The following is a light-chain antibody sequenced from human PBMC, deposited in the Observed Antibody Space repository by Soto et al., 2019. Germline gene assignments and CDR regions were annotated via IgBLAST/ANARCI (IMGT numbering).Light chain of an antibody. CDR2: GAS. CDR3: QQYGSSGT. CDR1: QSVSNNY. J-gene: IGKJ1*01. V-gene: IGKV3-20*01. Sequence: EIVLTQSPGTLSLSPGERATLSCRASQSVSNNYLAWYQQKPGQAPRLLIYGASNRATGIPDRFSGSGSGTDFTLTISRLEPEDLAVYSCQQYGSSGTFGQGIKVDIX.